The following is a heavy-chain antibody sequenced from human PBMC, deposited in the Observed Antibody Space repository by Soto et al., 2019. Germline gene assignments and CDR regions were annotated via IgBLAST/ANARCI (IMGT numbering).Heavy chain of an antibody. CDR3: AKARTPSAWALGC. V-gene: IGHV3-43*01. CDR1: GFTFDDYT. CDR2: ITRDGSNT. D-gene: IGHD6-19*01. Sequence: EVQLVVSGGVVVQPGGSLRLSCAASGFTFDDYTMHLVRQAPGKGLEWVSLITRDGSNTYYADSVKGRFTISRDNSKNSLNLQMSRRRTEDTALDYRAKARTPSAWALGCWGQGTLETVSS. J-gene: IGHJ4*02.